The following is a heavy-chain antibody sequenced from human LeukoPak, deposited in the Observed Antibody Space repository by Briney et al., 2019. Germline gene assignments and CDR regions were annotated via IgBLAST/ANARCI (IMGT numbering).Heavy chain of an antibody. CDR2: IHPGDSET. V-gene: IGHV5-51*01. CDR3: ARRLGATQPYFDF. J-gene: IGHJ4*02. D-gene: IGHD1-26*01. CDR1: GYRFTSYW. Sequence: GESLKISCKASGYRFTSYWIGWVRQMPGKGLECMGIIHPGDSETRYSPSFQGQVTISADKTISTAYLQRSGLKASDTDMYYCARRLGATQPYFDFWGQGALVTVSS.